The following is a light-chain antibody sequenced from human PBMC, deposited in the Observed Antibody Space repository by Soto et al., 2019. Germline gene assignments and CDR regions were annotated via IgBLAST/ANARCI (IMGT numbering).Light chain of an antibody. Sequence: DIQLTQSPSSVSASVGDIVTITCRASQAMNNWLAWYQQKPGEPPKLLIFDASTLQTGVPSRFSGSGSGTDFPLTISSLQPEDFATYFCQQANSFPYTFGPGTKLEIK. V-gene: IGKV1-12*01. J-gene: IGKJ2*01. CDR2: DAS. CDR1: QAMNNW. CDR3: QQANSFPYT.